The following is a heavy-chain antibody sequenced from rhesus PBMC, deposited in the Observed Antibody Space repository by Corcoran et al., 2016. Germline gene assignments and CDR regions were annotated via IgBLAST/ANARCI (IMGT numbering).Heavy chain of an antibody. J-gene: IGHJ4*01. CDR3: ARGRLDDYGSNFSLDY. Sequence: QLQLQESGPGLVRPSETLSLTCTVSGGSISDSYYWSWIRQPPGKGLEWMGRSSGSGGSTNYNPSLTSRVTISRDTPKNQFSLKLSSVTAADTAVYYCARGRLDDYGSNFSLDYWGQGVLVTVSS. CDR2: SSGSGGST. CDR1: GGSISDSYY. D-gene: IGHD4-29*01. V-gene: IGHV4-173*01.